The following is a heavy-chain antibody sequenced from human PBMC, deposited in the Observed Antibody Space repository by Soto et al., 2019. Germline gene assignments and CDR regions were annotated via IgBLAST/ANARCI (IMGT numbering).Heavy chain of an antibody. D-gene: IGHD6-19*01. Sequence: QVQLVQSGAEVKKPGASVKVSCKASGYTFTNYYIQWVRQAPGQGLEWLGIINPFDGTATNAQKFQGRATFTRDTSTSTVYMEVSSLTSDDTAVYYCARVQFASGWRYAGDYWGHGTLVTVSS. V-gene: IGHV1-46*01. CDR2: INPFDGTA. CDR1: GYTFTNYY. J-gene: IGHJ4*01. CDR3: ARVQFASGWRYAGDY.